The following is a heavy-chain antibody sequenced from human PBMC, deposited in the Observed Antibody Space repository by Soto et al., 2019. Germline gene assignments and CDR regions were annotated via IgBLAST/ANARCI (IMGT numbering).Heavy chain of an antibody. CDR2: INHSGST. J-gene: IGHJ6*02. CDR3: ARRLYYYGSGSYPNYYYYGMDV. D-gene: IGHD3-10*01. V-gene: IGHV4-39*07. Sequence: SETLSLTCTVSGGSISSGDYYWSWIRQPPGKGLEWIGEINHSGSTNYNPSLKSRVTISVDTSKNQFSLKLSSVTAADTAVYYCARRLYYYGSGSYPNYYYYGMDVWGQGTTVTVSS. CDR1: GGSISSGDYY.